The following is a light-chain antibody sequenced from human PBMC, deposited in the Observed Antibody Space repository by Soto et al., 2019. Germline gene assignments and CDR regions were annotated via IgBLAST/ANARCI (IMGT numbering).Light chain of an antibody. Sequence: QTVVTQPPSVSGAPGQRVIISCSGSSSNIGAGHDVHWYQRLPGTAPKLLIYGNSNRPSGVPDRFSGSKSGTSASLAIAGLQPEDEADYYCQSYDNSLRVIFGGGTKLTVL. CDR2: GNS. V-gene: IGLV1-40*01. CDR3: QSYDNSLRVI. CDR1: SSNIGAGHD. J-gene: IGLJ2*01.